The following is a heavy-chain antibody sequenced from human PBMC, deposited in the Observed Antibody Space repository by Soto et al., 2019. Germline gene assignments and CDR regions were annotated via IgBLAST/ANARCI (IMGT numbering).Heavy chain of an antibody. CDR2: IKSKTDGGTT. Sequence: PGGSLRLSCAASGFTFSNAWMSWVRQAPGKGLEWVGRIKSKTDGGTTDYAAPVKGRFTISRDDSKNTLYLQMNSLKTEDTAVYYCTTRPGGQQQLVRANDYYYGMDVWGQGTTVTVSS. J-gene: IGHJ6*02. CDR1: GFTFSNAW. D-gene: IGHD6-13*01. V-gene: IGHV3-15*01. CDR3: TTRPGGQQQLVRANDYYYGMDV.